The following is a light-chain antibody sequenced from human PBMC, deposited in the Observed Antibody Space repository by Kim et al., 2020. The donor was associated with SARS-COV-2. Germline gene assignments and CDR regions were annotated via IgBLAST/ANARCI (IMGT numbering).Light chain of an antibody. V-gene: IGKV1D-8*02. CDR2: AAY. J-gene: IGKJ2*01. Sequence: SASPGDKVTIRCRVTQNIAHYLAWYQKRPGKAPQLLMYAAYTLHTWAPSRFIGSGSETDFTLTINSLQSEDAATYFCQQYFDFPYTFGQGTKLEI. CDR3: QQYFDFPYT. CDR1: QNIAHY.